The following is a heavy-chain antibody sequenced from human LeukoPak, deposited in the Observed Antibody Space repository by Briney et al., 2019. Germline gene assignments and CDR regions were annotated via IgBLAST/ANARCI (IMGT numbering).Heavy chain of an antibody. CDR2: ISWNSGSI. CDR3: AKEGTAMVIDY. CDR1: GFTFDDYA. V-gene: IGHV3-9*03. D-gene: IGHD5-18*01. Sequence: PGRSLRLSCAASGFTFDDYAMHWVRQAPGKGLEWVSGISWNSGSIGYADSVKGRFTISRDNAKNSLYLQMNSLRAEDMALYYCAKEGTAMVIDYWGQGTLVTVSS. J-gene: IGHJ4*02.